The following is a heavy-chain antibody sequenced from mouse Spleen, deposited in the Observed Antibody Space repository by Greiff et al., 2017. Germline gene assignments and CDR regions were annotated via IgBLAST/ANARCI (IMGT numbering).Heavy chain of an antibody. V-gene: IGHV1-22*01. Sequence: EVKLQESGPELVKPGASVKMSCKASGYTFTDYNMHWVKQSHGKSLEWIGYINPNNGGTSYNQKFKGKATLTVNKSSSTAYMELRSLTSEDSAVYYCARSSGMVYAMDYWGQGTSVTVSS. J-gene: IGHJ4*01. D-gene: IGHD2-10*02. CDR3: ARSSGMVYAMDY. CDR1: GYTFTDYN. CDR2: INPNNGGT.